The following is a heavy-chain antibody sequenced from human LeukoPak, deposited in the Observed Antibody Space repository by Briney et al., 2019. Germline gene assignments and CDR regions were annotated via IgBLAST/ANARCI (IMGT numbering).Heavy chain of an antibody. V-gene: IGHV3-23*01. D-gene: IGHD2-2*01. CDR2: ISGSGGST. CDR1: GFTFSSYA. Sequence: GGSLRLSCAASGFTFSSYAMSWVRQAPGKGLEWVSAISGSGGSTYYADSVKGRFTISRDNSKNTLYLQMNSLRAEDTAVYYCARDGYQLPLPYYMDVWGKGTTVTVSS. J-gene: IGHJ6*03. CDR3: ARDGYQLPLPYYMDV.